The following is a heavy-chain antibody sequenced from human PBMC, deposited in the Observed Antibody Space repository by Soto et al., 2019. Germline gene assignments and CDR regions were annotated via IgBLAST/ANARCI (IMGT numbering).Heavy chain of an antibody. Sequence: QVQLVESGGGVVQPGRSLRLSCAASGFTFSSYGMHWVRQAPGKGLEWVAVISYDGSNKYYADSVKGRFTISRDNSKNTLYLQMNSLRAEDTAVYYCAPCFGAFDYWWQGTLVTVSS. V-gene: IGHV3-30*03. CDR1: GFTFSSYG. CDR3: APCFGAFDY. D-gene: IGHD3-10*01. J-gene: IGHJ4*02. CDR2: ISYDGSNK.